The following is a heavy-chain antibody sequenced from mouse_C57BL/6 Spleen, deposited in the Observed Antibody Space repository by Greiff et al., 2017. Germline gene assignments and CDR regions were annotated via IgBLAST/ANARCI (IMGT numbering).Heavy chain of an antibody. J-gene: IGHJ4*01. CDR3: ARGTTVVGDY. V-gene: IGHV1-4*01. CDR2: INPSSGYN. D-gene: IGHD1-1*01. CDR1: GYTFTSYT. Sequence: QVQLQQSGAELARPGASVKMSCKASGYTFTSYTMNWVKQRPGQGLEWIGYINPSSGYNKYNQKFKDKATLTADNSSSTAYMQLSSLTSEDSAVYYCARGTTVVGDYWGQGTSVTVAS.